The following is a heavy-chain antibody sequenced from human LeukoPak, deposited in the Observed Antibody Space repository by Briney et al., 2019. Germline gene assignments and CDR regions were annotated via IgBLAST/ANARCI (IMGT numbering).Heavy chain of an antibody. CDR2: MNPNSGNT. CDR1: GYTFTNFD. Sequence: ASVKVSCKASGYTFTNFDINWVRQATGQGLEWMGWMNPNSGNTGYAQKFQGRVTMTRNTSISTAYMELSSLRSEDTAVYYCAREELGVMSWFDPWGQGTLVTVSS. D-gene: IGHD3-16*01. J-gene: IGHJ5*02. CDR3: AREELGVMSWFDP. V-gene: IGHV1-8*01.